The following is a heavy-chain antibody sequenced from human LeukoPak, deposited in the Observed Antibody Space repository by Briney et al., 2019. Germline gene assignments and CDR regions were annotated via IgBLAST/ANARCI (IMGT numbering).Heavy chain of an antibody. CDR1: GGSFSFDS. CDR3: ARGGYSYGYGY. CDR2: INHSGST. D-gene: IGHD5-18*01. Sequence: PSETLSLTCTVSGGSFSFDSWTWIRQPPGKGLEWIGEINHSGSTNYNPSLKSRVTISVDTSKNQFSLKLSSVTAADTAVYYCARGGYSYGYGYWGQGTLVTVSS. J-gene: IGHJ4*02. V-gene: IGHV4-34*01.